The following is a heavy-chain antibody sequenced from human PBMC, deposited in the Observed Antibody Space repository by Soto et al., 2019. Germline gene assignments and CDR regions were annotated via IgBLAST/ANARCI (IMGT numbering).Heavy chain of an antibody. CDR3: TTSNPLGYGELVERNWFAP. Sequence: GGSLRLSCAASGFTFSNAWMSWVRQAPGKGLEWVGRIKSKTDGGTTDYAAPVKGRFTISRDDSKNTLYLQMNSLKTEDTAVYYCTTSNPLGYGELVERNWFAPWSQGTLVTVSS. CDR2: IKSKTDGGTT. V-gene: IGHV3-15*01. CDR1: GFTFSNAW. J-gene: IGHJ5*02. D-gene: IGHD3-10*01.